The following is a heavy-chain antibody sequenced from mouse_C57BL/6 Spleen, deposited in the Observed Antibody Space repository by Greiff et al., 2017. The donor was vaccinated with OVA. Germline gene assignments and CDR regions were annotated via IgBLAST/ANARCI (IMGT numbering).Heavy chain of an antibody. CDR3: ARFTTVVATEYYFDY. CDR2: IYPGDGDT. V-gene: IGHV1-82*01. D-gene: IGHD1-1*01. Sequence: QVQLKQSGPELVKPGASVKISCKASGYAFSSSWMNWVKQRPGKGLEWIGRIYPGDGDTNYNGKFEGKATLTADKSSSTAYMQLSSLTSEDSAVYFCARFTTVVATEYYFDYWGQGTTLTVSS. CDR1: GYAFSSSW. J-gene: IGHJ2*01.